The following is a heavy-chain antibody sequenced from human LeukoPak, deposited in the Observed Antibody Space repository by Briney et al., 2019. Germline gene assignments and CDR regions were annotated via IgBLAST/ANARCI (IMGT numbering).Heavy chain of an antibody. J-gene: IGHJ4*02. Sequence: GGSLRLSCAASGFAFSSYAMSWVRQPPGKGLEWVSVISRRDDYTYYADSVKGRFTISRDNSNNTLYLQMNTLRAEDTAVYYCANDYRSGSFHDFWGQGTLVTVSS. CDR3: ANDYRSGSFHDF. V-gene: IGHV3-23*01. D-gene: IGHD3-10*01. CDR1: GFAFSSYA. CDR2: ISRRDDYT.